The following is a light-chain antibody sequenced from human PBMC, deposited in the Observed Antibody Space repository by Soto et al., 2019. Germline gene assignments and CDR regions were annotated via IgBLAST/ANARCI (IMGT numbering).Light chain of an antibody. CDR2: DAS. CDR1: QGISSA. CDR3: QQFNNYEGT. Sequence: AIQLTQSPSSLSASVGDRVTITCRASQGISSALAWYQQKPGKAPKLLIYDASSLESGVPSRFSGSGSGTYFTLTISSLQPEDVATYYCQQFNNYEGTFGHVTRLEI. V-gene: IGKV1D-13*01. J-gene: IGKJ5*01.